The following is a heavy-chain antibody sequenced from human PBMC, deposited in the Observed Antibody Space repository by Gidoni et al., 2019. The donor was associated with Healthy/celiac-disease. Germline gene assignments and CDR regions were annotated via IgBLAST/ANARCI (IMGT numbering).Heavy chain of an antibody. CDR2: IRSKAYGGTT. CDR1: GFTFGDYA. J-gene: IGHJ4*02. Sequence: EVQLVESVGGLVKPGRSLRLSCTASGFTFGDYAMSWFRQAPGKGLEWVGLIRSKAYGGTTEYAASVKGRFTISRDDSKSIAYLQMNSLKTEDTAVYYCTSGRYCSGGSCYDYWGQGTLVTVSS. D-gene: IGHD2-15*01. CDR3: TSGRYCSGGSCYDY. V-gene: IGHV3-49*05.